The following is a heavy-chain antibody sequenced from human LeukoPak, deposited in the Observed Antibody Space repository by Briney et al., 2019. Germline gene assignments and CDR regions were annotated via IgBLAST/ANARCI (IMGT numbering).Heavy chain of an antibody. Sequence: GGSLRLSCAASGFTFSSYNMNWVRQAPGKGLEWVSYISSRSSTVYYADSVKGRFTISRDNAKNSLYLQMNSLRDEDTAVYYCARASGSYLDYWGQGTLVTVSS. D-gene: IGHD1-26*01. CDR2: ISSRSSTV. CDR3: ARASGSYLDY. CDR1: GFTFSSYN. J-gene: IGHJ4*02. V-gene: IGHV3-48*02.